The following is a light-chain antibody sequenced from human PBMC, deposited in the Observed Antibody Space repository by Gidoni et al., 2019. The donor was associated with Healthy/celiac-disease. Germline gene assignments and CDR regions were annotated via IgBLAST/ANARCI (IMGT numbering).Light chain of an antibody. V-gene: IGKV1-39*01. J-gene: IGKJ4*01. CDR1: QSISSY. CDR3: QQSYSTPLT. Sequence: DIQMTQSPSSLSASVGDRVTITCRASQSISSYLNWYQQKPGKAPKLLIYAASSLQSGVPSRFSGSGSGTDFTLTISSLQTEDFANDYCQQSYSTPLTFGGGTKVEIK. CDR2: AAS.